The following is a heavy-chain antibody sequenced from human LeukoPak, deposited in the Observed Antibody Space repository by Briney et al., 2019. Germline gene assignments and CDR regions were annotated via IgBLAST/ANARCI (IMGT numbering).Heavy chain of an antibody. J-gene: IGHJ4*02. CDR1: ARSITSGGYY. D-gene: IGHD7-27*01. Sequence: SQRLSPACTLSARSITSGGYYSSWIRQHPWKGLEWFGYIYYSGSTYYSPTLKSRVTITVDSSKNQFPLKLSSVAAADTAVYYCARVGIVLPDYWGQGTLVTVSS. CDR3: ARVGIVLPDY. CDR2: IYYSGST. V-gene: IGHV4-31*03.